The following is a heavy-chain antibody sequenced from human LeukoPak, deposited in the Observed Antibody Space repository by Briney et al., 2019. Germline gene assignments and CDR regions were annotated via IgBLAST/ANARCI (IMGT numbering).Heavy chain of an antibody. CDR1: GFTFTSSA. J-gene: IGHJ4*02. CDR3: ARPWAYDSSGYTFDY. Sequence: SVKVSCKASGFTFTSSAVQWVRQARGQRLEWIGWIVVGSGNTNYAQKFQERVTITRDMSTSTAYMELSSLRSEDTAVYYCARPWAYDSSGYTFDYWGQGTLVTVSS. V-gene: IGHV1-58*01. D-gene: IGHD3-22*01. CDR2: IVVGSGNT.